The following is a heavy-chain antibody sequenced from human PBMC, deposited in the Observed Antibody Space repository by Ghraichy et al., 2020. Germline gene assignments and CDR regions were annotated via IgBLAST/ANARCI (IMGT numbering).Heavy chain of an antibody. CDR2: ISSSSSYI. CDR3: AREPAFGRFVY. V-gene: IGHV3-21*01. CDR1: GFTFNNYN. J-gene: IGHJ4*02. D-gene: IGHD2-2*01. Sequence: GGSLRLSCAASGFTFNNYNMNWVRQAPGKGLEWVSSISSSSSYIYYADSVKGRFTISRDNAKNSLYLQMNSLRAEDTAVYYCAREPAFGRFVYWGQGTLVTVSS.